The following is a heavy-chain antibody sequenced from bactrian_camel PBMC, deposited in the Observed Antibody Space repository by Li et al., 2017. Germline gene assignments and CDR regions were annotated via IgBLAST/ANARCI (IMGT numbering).Heavy chain of an antibody. CDR2: IDDEGTI. CDR1: ESTYCM. V-gene: IGHV3S53*01. D-gene: IGHD2*01. J-gene: IGHJ4*01. CDR3: AARKQFSCSPWYRLYDY. Sequence: HVQLVESGGGSVQAGGSLRLSCQASESTYCMAWYRQSPDKEREGVATIDDEGTINYADSVKGRFTISRDITKKTLYLQMDSLKPDDTAMYYCAARKQFSCSPWYRLYDYWGQGTQVTVS.